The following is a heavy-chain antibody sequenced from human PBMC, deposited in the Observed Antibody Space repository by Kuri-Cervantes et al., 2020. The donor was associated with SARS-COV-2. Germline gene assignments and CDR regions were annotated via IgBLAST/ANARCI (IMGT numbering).Heavy chain of an antibody. V-gene: IGHV3-7*01. D-gene: IGHD5-24*01. Sequence: GSLRLSCAASGFTFSSYWMSWVRQAPGKGLEWVANIKQDGSEKYYVDSVKGRFTISRDNAKNSLYLQMNSLRAEDTAVYYCASLLIRSRETPYWYFDLWGRGTLVTVSS. J-gene: IGHJ2*01. CDR2: IKQDGSEK. CDR3: ASLLIRSRETPYWYFDL. CDR1: GFTFSSYW.